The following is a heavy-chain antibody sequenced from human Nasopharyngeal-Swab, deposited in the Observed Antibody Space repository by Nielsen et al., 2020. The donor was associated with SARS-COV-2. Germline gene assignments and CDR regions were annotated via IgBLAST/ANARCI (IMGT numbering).Heavy chain of an antibody. CDR3: ARAPITMIVVVKVFDI. Sequence: WIRQPPGKGLEWIGYIYYSGSTYYNPSLKSRVTISVDTSKNQFSLKLSSVTAADTAVYYCARAPITMIVVVKVFDIWGQGTMVTVSS. D-gene: IGHD3-22*01. CDR2: IYYSGST. J-gene: IGHJ3*02. V-gene: IGHV4-31*02.